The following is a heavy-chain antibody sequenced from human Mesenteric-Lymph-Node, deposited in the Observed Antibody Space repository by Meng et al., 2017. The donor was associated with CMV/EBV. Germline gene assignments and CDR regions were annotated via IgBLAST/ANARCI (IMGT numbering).Heavy chain of an antibody. CDR2: IDPSDSYI. Sequence: CKGSGRSFTSSWITWVRQMPGKGLEWMGRIDPSDSYISYSPSFQGLVTFSLDKSIGTVYLQWSSLKASDTAMYYCARQIGVGPWFDYWGQGTLVTVSS. CDR1: GRSFTSSW. J-gene: IGHJ4*02. D-gene: IGHD2-8*01. CDR3: ARQIGVGPWFDY. V-gene: IGHV5-10-1*01.